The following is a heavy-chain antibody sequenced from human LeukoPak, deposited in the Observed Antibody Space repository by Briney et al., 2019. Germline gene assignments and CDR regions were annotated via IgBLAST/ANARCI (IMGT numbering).Heavy chain of an antibody. J-gene: IGHJ4*02. D-gene: IGHD1-26*01. V-gene: IGHV3-23*01. CDR2: ISPAGDST. CDR1: GFTFSDYS. Sequence: PGGSLRLSCTASGFTFSDYSMSWVRQAPGAGLEWVSAISPAGDSTTDADSVKGRFTISRDNAKNSLYLQMNSLGAEDTAVYYCARSSGPGTLDSWGRGTLVTVSS. CDR3: ARSSGPGTLDS.